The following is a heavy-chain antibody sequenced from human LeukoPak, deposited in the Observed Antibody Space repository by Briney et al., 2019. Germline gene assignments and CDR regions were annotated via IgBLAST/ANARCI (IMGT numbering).Heavy chain of an antibody. CDR3: ARSSSGYYSGWFDP. Sequence: SETLSLPCTVSGRSISSYYWSWIRQPPGKGLEWIGYIYYSGSTNYNPSLKSRVTISVDTSKNQFSLKLISVTAADTAVYYCARSSSGYYSGWFDPWGQGTLVTVSS. J-gene: IGHJ5*02. CDR2: IYYSGST. D-gene: IGHD3-22*01. CDR1: GRSISSYY. V-gene: IGHV4-59*01.